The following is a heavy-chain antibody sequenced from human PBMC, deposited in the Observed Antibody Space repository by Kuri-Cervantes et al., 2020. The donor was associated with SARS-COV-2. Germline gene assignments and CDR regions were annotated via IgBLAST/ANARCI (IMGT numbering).Heavy chain of an antibody. CDR2: ISYDGSNK. V-gene: IGHV3-30*18. CDR3: AKDVGYFGGMDV. J-gene: IGHJ6*02. CDR1: GFTFSRYG. Sequence: GESLKISCAASGFTFSRYGMHWVRQAPGKGLEWGAVISYDGSNKYYADSVKGRFTISRDNSKNTLYLQMNSLRAEDTAVYYCAKDVGYFGGMDVWGQGTTVTVSS. D-gene: IGHD3-9*01.